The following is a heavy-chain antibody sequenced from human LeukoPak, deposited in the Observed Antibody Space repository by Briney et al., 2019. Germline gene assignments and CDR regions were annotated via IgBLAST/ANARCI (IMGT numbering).Heavy chain of an antibody. Sequence: PSETLSLTCTVSGGSISSGDYYWSWIRQPPGKGLEWIGYIYYSGSSYYNPSLKSRVTISVDTSKNQFSLKLSSVTAADTAVYYCARDYRSGSYGVNWFDPWGQGTLVTVSS. D-gene: IGHD1-26*01. CDR1: GGSISSGDYY. CDR2: IYYSGSS. J-gene: IGHJ5*02. CDR3: ARDYRSGSYGVNWFDP. V-gene: IGHV4-31*03.